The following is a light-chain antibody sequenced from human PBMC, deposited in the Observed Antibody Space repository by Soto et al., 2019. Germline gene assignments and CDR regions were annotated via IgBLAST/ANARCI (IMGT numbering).Light chain of an antibody. V-gene: IGKV1-27*01. CDR1: QGISND. CDR3: QNYNSAPRT. Sequence: DIQMTQSPSSLSASIGDRVTISCRANQGISNDLAWYQQKPGKVPYLLIYAASTSHSGVPSRFRHSGSGTDFTLNISSLQPEDVATYYWQNYNSAPRTFGQGTKVDIK. CDR2: AAS. J-gene: IGKJ1*01.